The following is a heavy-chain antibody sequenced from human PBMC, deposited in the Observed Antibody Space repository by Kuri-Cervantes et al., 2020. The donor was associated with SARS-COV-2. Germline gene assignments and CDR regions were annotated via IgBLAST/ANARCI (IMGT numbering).Heavy chain of an antibody. J-gene: IGHJ6*03. D-gene: IGHD3-16*01. CDR2: IWYDGENE. Sequence: SLKTSCVASGFTFSNYVIHWVRQAPGKGLEWVAVIWYDGENEYYAGSVKGRFTISRDNSKNTVSLHMNSLRAEDTAMYYCARGAANYYYMDVWGKGTTVTVSS. CDR3: ARGAANYYYMDV. V-gene: IGHV3-33*08. CDR1: GFTFSNYV.